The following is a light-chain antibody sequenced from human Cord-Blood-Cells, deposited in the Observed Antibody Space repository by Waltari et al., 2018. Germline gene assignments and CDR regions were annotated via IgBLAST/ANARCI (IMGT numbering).Light chain of an antibody. CDR1: SSDVGGYNY. CDR3: SSYTSSSTWV. CDR2: DVS. V-gene: IGLV2-14*01. Sequence: QSALTQPASVSGSPGQSLTISCTGTSSDVGGYNYVSWSQQHPGKAPKLMIYDVSNRPSGVSKRFSGSKSGNTASLTISGLQADDEADYYCSSYTSSSTWVFGGGTKLTVL. J-gene: IGLJ3*02.